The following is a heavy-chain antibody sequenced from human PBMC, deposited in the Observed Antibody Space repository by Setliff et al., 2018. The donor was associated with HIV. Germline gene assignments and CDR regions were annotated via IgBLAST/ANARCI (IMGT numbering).Heavy chain of an antibody. CDR3: ARQDIPTGYYLFDY. CDR1: GYKFTGHH. J-gene: IGHJ4*02. Sequence: ASVKVSCKASGYKFTGHHIQWMRQAPGQGLEWMGRINPNMGDTQYAQKFQGRIIMTRDTSINTVYMELSSLTSDDTALYYCARQDIPTGYYLFDYWGQGTQVTISS. CDR2: INPNMGDT. V-gene: IGHV1-2*06. D-gene: IGHD3-9*01.